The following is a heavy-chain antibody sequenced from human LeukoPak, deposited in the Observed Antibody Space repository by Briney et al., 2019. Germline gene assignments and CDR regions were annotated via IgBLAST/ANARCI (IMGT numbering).Heavy chain of an antibody. J-gene: IGHJ4*02. Sequence: PSETLSLTCAVSGGSISSSNWWCWVRQPPGKGLAWIGEIYHSGSTNYNPSLKSRVTISVDTSKNQFSLKLSSVTAADTAVYYCSLWSGYSSDYWGQGTLVTVSS. CDR1: GGSISSSNW. CDR3: SLWSGYSSDY. D-gene: IGHD3-3*01. V-gene: IGHV4-4*02. CDR2: IYHSGST.